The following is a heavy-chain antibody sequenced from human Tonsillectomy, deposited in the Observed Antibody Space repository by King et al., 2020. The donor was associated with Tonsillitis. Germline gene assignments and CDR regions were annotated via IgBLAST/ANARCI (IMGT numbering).Heavy chain of an antibody. V-gene: IGHV1-18*04. Sequence: VQLVESGAEVKKPGASVKVSCKASGYTFTSYGISWVRQAPGQGLEWMGWISAYNGNTNYAQKLQGRVTMTTDTSKRTAYMELRSLRADDTAVDYCARVDIRGYGYGLPNYYYYGMDVWGQGTTVTVSS. CDR2: ISAYNGNT. D-gene: IGHD5-18*01. CDR3: ARVDIRGYGYGLPNYYYYGMDV. J-gene: IGHJ6*02. CDR1: GYTFTSYG.